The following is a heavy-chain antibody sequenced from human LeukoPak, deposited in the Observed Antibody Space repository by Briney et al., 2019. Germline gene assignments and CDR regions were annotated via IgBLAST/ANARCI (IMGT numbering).Heavy chain of an antibody. V-gene: IGHV4-30-2*01. CDR3: ARGLLWFGEFTYYFDY. CDR2: IYHSGST. Sequence: SETPSLTCAVSGGSISSGGYSWSWIRQPPGKGLEWIGYIYHSGSTYYNPSLKSRVTISVDRSKNQFSLKLSSVTAADTAVYYCARGLLWFGEFTYYFDYWGQGTLVTVSS. J-gene: IGHJ4*02. CDR1: GGSISSGGYS. D-gene: IGHD3-10*01.